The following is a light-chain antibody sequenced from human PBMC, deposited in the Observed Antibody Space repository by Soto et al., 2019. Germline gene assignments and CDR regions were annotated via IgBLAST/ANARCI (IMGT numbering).Light chain of an antibody. J-gene: IGKJ1*01. Sequence: DIQMTQSASSLSAVVGDRVTITCRASRGIGDRLAWFQQKPGKAPQFLIQAASNLQSGVPSRFSGSGSGTEFILSINSLQPEDIATYYCLQVSSFPRTFGQGTRWIS. V-gene: IGKV1-12*01. CDR2: AAS. CDR1: RGIGDR. CDR3: LQVSSFPRT.